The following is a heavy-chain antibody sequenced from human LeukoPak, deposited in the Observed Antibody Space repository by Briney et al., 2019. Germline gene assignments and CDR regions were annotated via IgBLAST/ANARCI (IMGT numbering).Heavy chain of an antibody. J-gene: IGHJ4*02. V-gene: IGHV1-18*01. D-gene: IGHD6-6*01. CDR2: ISAYNGNT. Sequence: ASVKVSCKASGYTFTSYGISWVRQAPGQGLEWMGWISAYNGNTNYAQKLQGRVTMTTDTSTSIAYMELRSLRSDDTAVYYCARTSIAARRGQSFDYWGQGTLVTVSS. CDR3: ARTSIAARRGQSFDY. CDR1: GYTFTSYG.